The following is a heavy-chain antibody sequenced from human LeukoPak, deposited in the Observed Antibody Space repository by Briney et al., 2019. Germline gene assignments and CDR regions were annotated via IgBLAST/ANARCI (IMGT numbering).Heavy chain of an antibody. J-gene: IGHJ3*02. V-gene: IGHV3-48*03. CDR3: ARDKWLRNYYDSSGYYLGAFDI. D-gene: IGHD3-22*01. CDR1: GVTFSSYE. Sequence: GGSLRLSCAASGVTFSSYETNGGRQAPGKGLEWVSYISSRGSTIYYADSVNGRFTISRDNAKNSLYLQMNSLRAEATAVYYCARDKWLRNYYDSSGYYLGAFDIWGQGTMVTVSS. CDR2: ISSRGSTI.